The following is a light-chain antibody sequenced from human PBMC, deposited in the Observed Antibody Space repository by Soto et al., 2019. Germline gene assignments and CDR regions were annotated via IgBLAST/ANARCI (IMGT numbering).Light chain of an antibody. V-gene: IGKV3-15*01. CDR3: QPYNNWPWT. J-gene: IGKJ1*01. CDR1: QSISDT. Sequence: EFVWTQYPATLSVSPGGRCTRSGVASQSISDTLAWYQQRPGQAGRLLIYSAYSRAPAFTARFSGSGSGTDFTLTISGLQSEDSAVYYCQPYNNWPWTFGPGTQLDIK. CDR2: SAY.